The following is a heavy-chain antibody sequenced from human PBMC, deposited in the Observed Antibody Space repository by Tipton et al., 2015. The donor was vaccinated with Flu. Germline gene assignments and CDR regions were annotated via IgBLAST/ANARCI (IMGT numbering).Heavy chain of an antibody. J-gene: IGHJ4*02. D-gene: IGHD6-19*01. CDR1: GDSISSFY. CDR2: ISNSGSS. Sequence: TLSLTCSVSGDSISSFYWSWIRQPPGKGLEWIAYISNSGSSNYNPSLKSRITVSVVTSKNQFSLILSSVTAADTAVYYCARSSRGWYRAMFDWGQGTLVTVSS. CDR3: ARSSRGWYRAMFD. V-gene: IGHV4-59*01.